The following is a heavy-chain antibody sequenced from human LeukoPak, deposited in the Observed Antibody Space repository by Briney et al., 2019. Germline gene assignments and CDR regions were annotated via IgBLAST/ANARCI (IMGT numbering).Heavy chain of an antibody. Sequence: GGSLRLSCAASGFTFSTNAMTWVRQAPGKGLEWVSTIGGGGDTFYADSVRGRFTISRDNARNSLYLQMNSLRAEDTAVYYCARGDSLWFGESLFDYWGQGNMVTVSS. V-gene: IGHV3-23*01. D-gene: IGHD3-10*01. CDR2: IGGGGDT. J-gene: IGHJ4*02. CDR1: GFTFSTNA. CDR3: ARGDSLWFGESLFDY.